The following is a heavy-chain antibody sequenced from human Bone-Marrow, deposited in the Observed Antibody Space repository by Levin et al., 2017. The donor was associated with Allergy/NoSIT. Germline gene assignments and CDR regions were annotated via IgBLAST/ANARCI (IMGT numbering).Heavy chain of an antibody. CDR3: ARFGLVVY. V-gene: IGHV3-30-3*01. CDR1: GFTFSSYA. D-gene: IGHD3/OR15-3a*01. Sequence: GGSLRLSCAASGFTFSSYAMHWVRQAPGKGLEWVAVISYDGSNKYYADSVKGRFTISRDNSKNTLYLQMNSLRAEDTAVYYCARFGLVVYWGQGTLVTVSS. CDR2: ISYDGSNK. J-gene: IGHJ4*02.